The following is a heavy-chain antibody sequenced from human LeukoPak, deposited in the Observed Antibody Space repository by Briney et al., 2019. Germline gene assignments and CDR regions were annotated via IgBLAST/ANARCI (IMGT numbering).Heavy chain of an antibody. V-gene: IGHV3-49*04. CDR1: GFTFGDYA. CDR2: IRSKAYGGTT. D-gene: IGHD6-6*01. Sequence: GGSLRLSCTASGFTFGDYAMSWVRQAPGKGLEGVGFIRSKAYGGTTEYAASVKGRFTISRDDSKSIAYLQMNSLKTEDTAVYYCTKSIADFDVWGQGTMVTVSS. CDR3: TKSIADFDV. J-gene: IGHJ3*01.